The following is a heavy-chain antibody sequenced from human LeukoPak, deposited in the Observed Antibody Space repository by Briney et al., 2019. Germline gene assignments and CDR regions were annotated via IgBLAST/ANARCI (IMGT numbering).Heavy chain of an antibody. J-gene: IGHJ4*02. CDR3: ARGGSSGPYYFDY. CDR1: GFTFSSYA. V-gene: IGHV3-23*01. CDR2: ISGSGGST. D-gene: IGHD6-19*01. Sequence: GGSLRLSCAASGFTFSSYAMSWVRQAPGKGLEWVPAISGSGGSTYYADSVKGRFTISRDNAENSLYLQMNSLRAEGTAVYYCARGGSSGPYYFDYWGQGTLVTVSS.